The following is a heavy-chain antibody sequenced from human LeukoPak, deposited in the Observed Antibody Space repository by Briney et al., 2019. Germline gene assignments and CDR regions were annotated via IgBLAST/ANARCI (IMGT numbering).Heavy chain of an antibody. CDR3: AQDRYVSSGRDDY. Sequence: PGGSLRLSCAASGFTFSSYAMSWVRQAPGKGLEWVSYISGSGGSTSYVDSVKGRFTISRDNSKNTLYLQMTNLRAEDTAVYFCAQDRYVSSGRDDYWGQGTLVTVSS. CDR1: GFTFSSYA. D-gene: IGHD6-19*01. J-gene: IGHJ4*02. V-gene: IGHV3-23*01. CDR2: ISGSGGST.